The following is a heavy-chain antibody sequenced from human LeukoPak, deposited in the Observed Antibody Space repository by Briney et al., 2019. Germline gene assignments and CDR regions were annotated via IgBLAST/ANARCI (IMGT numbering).Heavy chain of an antibody. Sequence: SETLSLTCAVSGYSISSGYYWGWIRQPPGKGLEWIGSIYHSGSTYYNPSLKSRVTISVDTSKNQFSLKLSSVTAADTAVYYCARHKRDTPWELLRGYFDYWGQGTLVTVSS. D-gene: IGHD1-26*01. CDR2: IYHSGST. CDR1: GYSISSGYY. CDR3: ARHKRDTPWELLRGYFDY. J-gene: IGHJ4*02. V-gene: IGHV4-38-2*01.